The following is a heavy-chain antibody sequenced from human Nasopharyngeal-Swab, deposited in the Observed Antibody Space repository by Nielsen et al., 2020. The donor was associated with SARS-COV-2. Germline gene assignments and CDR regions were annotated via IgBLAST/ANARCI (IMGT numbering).Heavy chain of an antibody. V-gene: IGHV3-23*01. D-gene: IGHD6-13*01. J-gene: IGHJ4*02. CDR1: GFTFSSYG. Sequence: GESLKISCAASGFTFSSYGMHWVRQAPGKGLEWVSTISGSGGSTYYADSVTGRFTISKDNSENMLYLQINSLRAEDTAVYYCARDGSLDYWGQGTLVTVSS. CDR2: ISGSGGST. CDR3: ARDGSLDY.